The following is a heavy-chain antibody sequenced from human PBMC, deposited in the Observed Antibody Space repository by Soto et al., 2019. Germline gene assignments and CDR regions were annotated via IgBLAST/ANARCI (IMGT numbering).Heavy chain of an antibody. CDR2: ISGSGGST. CDR1: GFTFSSYA. V-gene: IGHV3-23*01. Sequence: PGGSLRLSCGASGFTFSSYAMSWVRQAPGKGLEWVSAISGSGGSTYYADSVKGRFTISRDNSKNTLYLQMNSLRAEDTAVYYCAKDNQVYSSGWYGGHWGQGTLVTVSS. J-gene: IGHJ4*02. CDR3: AKDNQVYSSGWYGGH. D-gene: IGHD6-19*01.